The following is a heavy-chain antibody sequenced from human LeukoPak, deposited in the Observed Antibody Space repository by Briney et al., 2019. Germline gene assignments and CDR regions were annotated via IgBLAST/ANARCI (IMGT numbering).Heavy chain of an antibody. J-gene: IGHJ1*01. CDR3: ARILSSSLYEYFHH. V-gene: IGHV1-69*13. Sequence: ASVKVSCKASGGTFSNYDISWVRQAPGQGLEWMGAIIPIFGTANYAQKFQGRVTITADESTSTAYMELSSLRSEDTAVYYCARILSSSLYEYFHHWGQGTLVTVSS. CDR1: GGTFSNYD. CDR2: IIPIFGTA. D-gene: IGHD2-15*01.